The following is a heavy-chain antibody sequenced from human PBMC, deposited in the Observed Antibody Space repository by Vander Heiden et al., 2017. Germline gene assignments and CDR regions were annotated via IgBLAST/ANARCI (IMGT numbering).Heavy chain of an antibody. CDR3: ARVTSGY. CDR2: IKSSRGTT. Sequence: EVQLLESGGGLVQPGGSLRLSCEAYGLTFRGEGMTGVRQAPGRGLEWVSTIKSSRGTTFDADSVQGRFTVSRDNSKKTLYLQMNSLRAEDTAIYYCARVTSGYWGQGTLVTVSS. J-gene: IGHJ4*02. CDR1: GLTFRGEG. V-gene: IGHV3-23*01.